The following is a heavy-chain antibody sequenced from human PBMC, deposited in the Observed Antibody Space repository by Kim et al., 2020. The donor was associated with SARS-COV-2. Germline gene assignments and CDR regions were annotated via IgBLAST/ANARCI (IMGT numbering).Heavy chain of an antibody. D-gene: IGHD2-15*01. CDR3: ARGTYCSGGSCYWFDP. CDR1: GGSISSYY. J-gene: IGHJ5*02. CDR2: IYYSGST. V-gene: IGHV4-59*01. Sequence: SETLSLTCTVSGGSISSYYWSWIRQPTGKGLEWIGYIYYSGSTNYNPSLKSRVTISVDTSKNQFSLKLSSVTAADTAVYYCARGTYCSGGSCYWFDPWGQGTLVTVSS.